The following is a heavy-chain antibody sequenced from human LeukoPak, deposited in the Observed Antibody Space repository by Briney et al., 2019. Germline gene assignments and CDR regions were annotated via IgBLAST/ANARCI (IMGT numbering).Heavy chain of an antibody. J-gene: IGHJ5*02. CDR3: ARSQAPRFLEWSRGFDP. Sequence: PSETLSLTCTVSGGSISSCYWSWIRQPPGKGLEWIGYIYYSGSTNYNPSLKSRVTISVDTSKNQFSLKLSSVTAADTAVYYCARSQAPRFLEWSRGFDPWGQGTLVTVSS. CDR2: IYYSGST. V-gene: IGHV4-59*01. D-gene: IGHD3-3*01. CDR1: GGSISSCY.